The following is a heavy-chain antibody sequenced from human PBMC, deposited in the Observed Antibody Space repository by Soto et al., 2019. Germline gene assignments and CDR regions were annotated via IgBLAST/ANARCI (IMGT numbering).Heavy chain of an antibody. CDR3: PRLFWRGSTFDY. Sequence: QVQLQESGPGLVKPSETLSLTCTVSGDSITSYYWSWVRQPPGKGLEWIGHIYRTGNTNYNPSLKSRVTMSIDTSRTQFSLKLNSVTAADTAVYYCPRLFWRGSTFDYWGQGSLVTVSS. D-gene: IGHD3-3*01. CDR2: IYRTGNT. V-gene: IGHV4-59*08. CDR1: GDSITSYY. J-gene: IGHJ4*02.